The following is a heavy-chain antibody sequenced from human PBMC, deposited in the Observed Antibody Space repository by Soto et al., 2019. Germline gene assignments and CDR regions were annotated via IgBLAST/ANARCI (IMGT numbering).Heavy chain of an antibody. D-gene: IGHD6-19*01. CDR2: IKQDGSNT. CDR1: GFTFSSYG. Sequence: GGSLRLSCAASGFTFSSYGMHWVRQAPGKGLVWVADIKQDGSNTDYAESVKGRFTISRDNARNSLYLQLNSFRVEDTAVYYCAREGEPYSSGCRKCGAYDFWGQGNLVTVSS. V-gene: IGHV3-33*08. J-gene: IGHJ4*02. CDR3: AREGEPYSSGCRKCGAYDF.